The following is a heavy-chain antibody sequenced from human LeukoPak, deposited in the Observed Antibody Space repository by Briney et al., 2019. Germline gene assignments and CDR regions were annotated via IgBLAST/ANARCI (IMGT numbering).Heavy chain of an antibody. CDR3: ARGDPPSYFDY. J-gene: IGHJ4*02. V-gene: IGHV4-59*01. Sequence: SETLSLTCTVSGGSISSYYWSWIRQPPGKGLEWIGYIYYSGSTNYNPSLKSRVTISVDTSKNQFSLKLSSVTAADTAVYYCARGDPPSYFDYGGQGTLVTVSS. CDR1: GGSISSYY. CDR2: IYYSGST.